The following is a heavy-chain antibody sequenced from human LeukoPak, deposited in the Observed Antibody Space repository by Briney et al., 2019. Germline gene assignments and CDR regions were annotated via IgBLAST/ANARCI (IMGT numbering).Heavy chain of an antibody. CDR2: IYYSGST. Sequence: SETLSLTCTVSGGSISSYYWSWIRQPPGKGLEWIGYIYYSGSTDYNPSLKSRVTISVATSKNQFSLKLSSVTAADTAVYYCARETPDYGDYVFYYYYMDVWGKGTTVTVSS. CDR1: GGSISSYY. D-gene: IGHD4-17*01. J-gene: IGHJ6*03. V-gene: IGHV4-59*01. CDR3: ARETPDYGDYVFYYYYMDV.